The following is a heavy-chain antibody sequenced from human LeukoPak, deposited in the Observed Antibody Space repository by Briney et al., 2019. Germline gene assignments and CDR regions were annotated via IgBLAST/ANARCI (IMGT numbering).Heavy chain of an antibody. J-gene: IGHJ6*02. V-gene: IGHV3-30*18. CDR1: GFTFSSYG. D-gene: IGHD3/OR15-3a*01. CDR3: AKLIWTDGMDV. Sequence: PGGSLRLPCAASGFTFSSYGMHWVRQAPGKGLEWVAVISYDGSNKYYADSVKGRFTISRDDSKNTLYLQMNSLRAEDTAVYYCAKLIWTDGMDVWGQGTTVTVSS. CDR2: ISYDGSNK.